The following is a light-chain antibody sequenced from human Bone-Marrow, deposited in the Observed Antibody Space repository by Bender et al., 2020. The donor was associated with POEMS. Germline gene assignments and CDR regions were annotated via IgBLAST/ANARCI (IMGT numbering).Light chain of an antibody. CDR3: SAWDDSLSGWV. CDR2: YDD. Sequence: QSVLTQPPSVSGAPGQRVTISCTGSSSNIGAGYDVHWYQQVPGEAPKLLIYYDDLLTPGVSDRFSASKSGTSDSLAISELQSEDEALYYCSAWDDSLSGWVFGGGTKLTVL. J-gene: IGLJ3*02. CDR1: SSNIGAGYD. V-gene: IGLV1-36*01.